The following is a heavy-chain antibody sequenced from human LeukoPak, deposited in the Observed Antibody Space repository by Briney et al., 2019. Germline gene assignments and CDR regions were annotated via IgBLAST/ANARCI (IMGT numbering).Heavy chain of an antibody. Sequence: GGSLRLSCAASGFTFDDYAMHWVRQAPGKGLEWVSGISWNSGSIGYADSVKGRFTISRDNAKNSLYLQMNTLRAEDTAVYYCARDSYGDANFDSWGQGTLVTVSS. CDR3: ARDSYGDANFDS. D-gene: IGHD4-17*01. CDR2: ISWNSGSI. J-gene: IGHJ4*02. CDR1: GFTFDDYA. V-gene: IGHV3-9*01.